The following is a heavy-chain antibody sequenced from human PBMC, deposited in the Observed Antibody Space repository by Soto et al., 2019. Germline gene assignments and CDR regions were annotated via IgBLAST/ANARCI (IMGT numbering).Heavy chain of an antibody. CDR1: GGSISSYY. CDR3: AILGLRSPYYYYMDV. J-gene: IGHJ6*03. D-gene: IGHD5-12*01. Sequence: SETLSLTCTVSGGSISSYYWSWIRQPPGKGLEWIGYIYYSGSTNYNPSLKSRVTISVDTSKNQFSLKLSSVTAADTAVYYCAILGLRSPYYYYMDVWGKGTTVTVSS. CDR2: IYYSGST. V-gene: IGHV4-59*08.